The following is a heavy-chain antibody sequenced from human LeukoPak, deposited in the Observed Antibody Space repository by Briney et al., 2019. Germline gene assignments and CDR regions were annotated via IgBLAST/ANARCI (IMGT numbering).Heavy chain of an antibody. J-gene: IGHJ4*02. V-gene: IGHV1-46*01. CDR2: INPSGGST. CDR1: GYTFTGYY. D-gene: IGHD1-26*01. Sequence: ASVKVSCKASGYTFTGYYMHWVRQAPGQGLEWMGIINPSGGSTSYAQKFQGRVTMTRDTSTSTVYMELSSLRSEDTAVYYCARDFSAYSGSYYFNYWGQGTLVTVSS. CDR3: ARDFSAYSGSYYFNY.